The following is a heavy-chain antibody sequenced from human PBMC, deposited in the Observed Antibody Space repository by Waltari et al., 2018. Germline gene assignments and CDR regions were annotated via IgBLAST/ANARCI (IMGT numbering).Heavy chain of an antibody. CDR2: IYTSVST. J-gene: IGHJ4*02. D-gene: IGHD1-1*01. CDR3: ARGERRVVDY. V-gene: IGHV4-61*09. Sequence: QVQLQESGPGLVKPSQTLSLTCTVSGGSISSGSYYWSWIRQPAGKGLEWIGYIYTSVSTNYNPALKSRITISVDTSKNQFSLKLSSVTAADTAGYYCARGERRVVDYWGQGTLVTVSS. CDR1: GGSISSGSYY.